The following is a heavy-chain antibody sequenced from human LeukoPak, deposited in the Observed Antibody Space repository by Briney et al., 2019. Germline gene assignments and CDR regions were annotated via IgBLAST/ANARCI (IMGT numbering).Heavy chain of an antibody. J-gene: IGHJ4*02. V-gene: IGHV3-74*01. CDR3: ARGLSYAVAYGDY. CDR1: GCIFSDYW. CDR2: INRDGTGT. Sequence: GGSLRLSCAPSGCIFSDYWFHWVRQTPGQGRVGGAAINRDGTGTSHADSVRGRFTVSRDNAKNTLYLQLNSLRADDTAVYYCARGLSYAVAYGDYWGQGTLVTVSS. D-gene: IGHD6-19*01.